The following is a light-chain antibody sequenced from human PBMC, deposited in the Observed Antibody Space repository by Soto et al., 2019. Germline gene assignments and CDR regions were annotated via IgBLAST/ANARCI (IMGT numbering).Light chain of an antibody. CDR2: GAY. V-gene: IGKV3-15*01. Sequence: EIVMTQSPATLSVSPGERATLSCRASQSVRSDLAWYQQKPGQAPRLLIYGAYLRATGIPARFSGSGSGTEFTLTISSLQSEDFAVYYCHQYNMWPLIFGGGTKVDIK. CDR1: QSVRSD. J-gene: IGKJ4*01. CDR3: HQYNMWPLI.